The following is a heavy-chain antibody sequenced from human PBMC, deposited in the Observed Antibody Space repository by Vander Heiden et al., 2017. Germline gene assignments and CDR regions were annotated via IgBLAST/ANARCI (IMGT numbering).Heavy chain of an antibody. V-gene: IGHV1-2*02. D-gene: IGHD5-12*01. J-gene: IGHJ4*02. CDR3: AREAVARVDY. CDR2: INFDSGGT. Sequence: QVQLVQSGAEVKKPGASVKVSCKDSGDTFTGYHVHWVRPAPGQGLEWMAWINFDSGGTNSAQNFQGRVTVTRDTSISTAYMELSSLTSADTAVYYCAREAVARVDYWGQGTLVTVSS. CDR1: GDTFTGYH.